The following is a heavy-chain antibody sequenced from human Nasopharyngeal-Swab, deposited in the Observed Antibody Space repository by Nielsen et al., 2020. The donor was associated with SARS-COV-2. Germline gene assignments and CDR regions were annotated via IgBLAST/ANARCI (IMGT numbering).Heavy chain of an antibody. CDR1: GGSISSYY. D-gene: IGHD3-3*01. Sequence: SETLSLTCTVSGGSISSYYWSWIRQPPGKGLEWIGYIYYSGSTNYNPSLKSRVTTSVDTTKNQFSLMLSSVTAADTAVYYCARILTIFGVVASYYFDYWGQGTLVTVSS. V-gene: IGHV4-59*01. J-gene: IGHJ4*02. CDR2: IYYSGST. CDR3: ARILTIFGVVASYYFDY.